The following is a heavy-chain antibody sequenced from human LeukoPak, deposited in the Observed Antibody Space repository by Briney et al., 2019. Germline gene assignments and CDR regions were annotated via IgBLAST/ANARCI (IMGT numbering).Heavy chain of an antibody. D-gene: IGHD5-24*01. CDR1: GFTFSDYY. J-gene: IGHJ5*02. CDR2: ISSSGSTI. V-gene: IGHV3-11*01. CDR3: ARDSRDGYNTVWFDP. Sequence: PGGSLRLSCAASGFTFSDYYMSWIRQAPGKGLEWVSYISSSGSTIYYADSVKGRSTISRDNAKNSLYLQMNSLRAEDTAVYYCARDSRDGYNTVWFDPWGQGTLVTVSS.